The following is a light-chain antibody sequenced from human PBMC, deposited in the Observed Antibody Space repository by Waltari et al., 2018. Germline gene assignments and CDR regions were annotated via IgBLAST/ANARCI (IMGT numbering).Light chain of an antibody. CDR2: RNK. Sequence: QSVLTQPPSASGTPGQTVTISCSGGDSNIARNSVNWYQKFPGAAPKLLIFRNKQPPSGVPDRFSGSKSGTSASLAISGLQSEDESDYFCAAWDDSRNGWVFGEGTKVAVL. J-gene: IGLJ3*02. CDR1: DSNIARNS. V-gene: IGLV1-44*01. CDR3: AAWDDSRNGWV.